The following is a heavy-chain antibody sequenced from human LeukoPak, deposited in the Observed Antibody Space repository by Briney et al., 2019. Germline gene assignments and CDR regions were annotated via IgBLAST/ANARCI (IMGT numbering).Heavy chain of an antibody. J-gene: IGHJ4*02. CDR2: TSGSGGST. D-gene: IGHD3-22*01. V-gene: IGHV3-23*01. CDR1: GFTFSSYA. Sequence: GGSLRLSCAASGFTFSSYAVSWVRQAPGKGLEWVSATSGSGGSTYYADSVKGRFTISRDNSKNTLYLQMNSLRAEDTAVYYCASDSSGYYYFDYWGQGTLVTVSS. CDR3: ASDSSGYYYFDY.